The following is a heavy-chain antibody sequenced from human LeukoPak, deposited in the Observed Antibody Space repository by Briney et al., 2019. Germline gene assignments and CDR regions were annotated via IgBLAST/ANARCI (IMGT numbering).Heavy chain of an antibody. CDR2: INPNSGGT. CDR3: ARVEIGYFDWLYPYGMDV. J-gene: IGHJ6*02. V-gene: IGHV1-2*02. D-gene: IGHD3-9*01. CDR1: GYTFTGYY. Sequence: ASVKVSCKASGYTFTGYYMHWVRQAPGQGLEWMVWINPNSGGTNYAQKFQGRVTMTRDTSISTAYMELSRLRSDDTAVYYCARVEIGYFDWLYPYGMDVWGQGTTVTVSS.